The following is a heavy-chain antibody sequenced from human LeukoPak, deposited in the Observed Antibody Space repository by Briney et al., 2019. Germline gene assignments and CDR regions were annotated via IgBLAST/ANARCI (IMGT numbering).Heavy chain of an antibody. CDR1: GFTFSDYY. CDR3: AKDLYSYLGAFDI. D-gene: IGHD2-21*01. J-gene: IGHJ3*02. Sequence: GGSPRLSCAASGFTFSDYYMSWIRQAPGKGLEWVSAISGSGGSTYYADSVKGRFTISRDNSKNTLYLQMNSLRAEDTAVYYCAKDLYSYLGAFDIWGQGTMVTVSS. V-gene: IGHV3-23*01. CDR2: ISGSGGST.